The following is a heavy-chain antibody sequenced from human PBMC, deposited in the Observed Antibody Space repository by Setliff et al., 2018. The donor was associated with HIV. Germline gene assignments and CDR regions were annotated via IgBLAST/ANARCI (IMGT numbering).Heavy chain of an antibody. CDR3: AKDKGQKYADY. D-gene: IGHD3-10*01. CDR2: ISGSGSTT. Sequence: GGSLRLSCAASGFRFNIYAMTWVRQAPGKGLQWVSSISGSGSTTNYADSVKGRFTISRDDSKNTLYLQMNSLRAEDTAVYYCAKDKGQKYADYWGQGTMVTVSS. CDR1: GFRFNIYA. V-gene: IGHV3-23*01. J-gene: IGHJ4*02.